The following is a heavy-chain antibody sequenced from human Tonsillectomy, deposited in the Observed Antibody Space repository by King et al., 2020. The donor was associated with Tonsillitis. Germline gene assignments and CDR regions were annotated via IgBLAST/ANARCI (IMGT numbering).Heavy chain of an antibody. Sequence: VQLVESGGGVVQPGGSLRLSCEASGFTFSSHGIHWVRQAPGKGLEWVTFIRYDGSNTYCADSVKGRFTISRDNSKNTLYLQMNSLRAEDTAVYYCAKGAGAGFLDYWGQGTLVTVSS. CDR3: AKGAGAGFLDY. V-gene: IGHV3-30*02. J-gene: IGHJ4*02. D-gene: IGHD3-10*01. CDR1: GFTFSSHG. CDR2: IRYDGSNT.